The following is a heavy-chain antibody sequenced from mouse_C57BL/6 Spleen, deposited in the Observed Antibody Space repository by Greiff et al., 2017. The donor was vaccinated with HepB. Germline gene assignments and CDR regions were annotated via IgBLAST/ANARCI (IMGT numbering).Heavy chain of an antibody. V-gene: IGHV2-2*01. CDR1: GFSFTSYG. D-gene: IGHD1-1*01. Sequence: QVQLKESGPGLVQPSQSLSITCTVSGFSFTSYGVHWVRQSPGKGLEWLGVIWSGGSTDYNAAFISRLSISKDNSKSQVFFKMNSLQADDTAIYYCARNRITTVVATNAMDYWGQGTSVTVSS. J-gene: IGHJ4*01. CDR3: ARNRITTVVATNAMDY. CDR2: IWSGGST.